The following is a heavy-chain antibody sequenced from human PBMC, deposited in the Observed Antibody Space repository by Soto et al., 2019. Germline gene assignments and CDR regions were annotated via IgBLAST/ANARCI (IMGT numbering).Heavy chain of an antibody. CDR1: GGTISNSV. Sequence: ASVKVSCKASGGTISNSVISWVRQAPGHGLEWMGGIIPLFDTANYAQKFQGRVTIIADESTSTAYMELSSLRSDDTAIYYCARAPILVGVTTYGNYFDTWGQGTLVTVSS. D-gene: IGHD3-3*01. V-gene: IGHV1-69*13. CDR3: ARAPILVGVTTYGNYFDT. J-gene: IGHJ4*02. CDR2: IIPLFDTA.